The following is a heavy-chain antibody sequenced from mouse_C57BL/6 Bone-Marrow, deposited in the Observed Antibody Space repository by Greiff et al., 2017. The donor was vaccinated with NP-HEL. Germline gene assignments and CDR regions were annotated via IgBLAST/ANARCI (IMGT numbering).Heavy chain of an antibody. J-gene: IGHJ4*01. D-gene: IGHD4-1*01. CDR1: GFTFSDFY. V-gene: IGHV7-1*01. CDR2: SRNKANDYTT. Sequence: EVMLVESGGGLVQSGRSLRLSCATSGFTFSDFYMEWVRQAPGKGLEWIAASRNKANDYTTEYSASVKGRFIVSRDTSQSILYLQMNALRAEDTGIYYCARDACKANWVYYYAMDYWGQGTSVTVSS. CDR3: ARDACKANWVYYYAMDY.